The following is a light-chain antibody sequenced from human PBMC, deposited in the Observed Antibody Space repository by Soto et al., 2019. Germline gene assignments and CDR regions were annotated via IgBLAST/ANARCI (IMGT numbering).Light chain of an antibody. J-gene: IGKJ3*01. Sequence: IQLTQSPSSLSASVGDRVTITCRASQGIGTYLAWYQQKPGKAPNLLIYGASTLQSGVPSRFSGSGSGTDCTLTITSLQPEDFATYYCQQVDGYVTFGPGTKVDIK. CDR3: QQVDGYVT. CDR1: QGIGTY. V-gene: IGKV1-9*01. CDR2: GAS.